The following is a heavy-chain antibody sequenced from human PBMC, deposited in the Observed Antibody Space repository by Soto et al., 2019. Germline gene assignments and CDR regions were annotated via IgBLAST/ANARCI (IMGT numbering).Heavy chain of an antibody. CDR2: ISGSGGST. J-gene: IGHJ4*02. Sequence: GGSLRLSCAASGFTFSSYAMSWVRQAPGKGLEWVSAISGSGGSTYYADSVKGWFTISRDNPKNTLYLQMNSLRAEDTAVYYCAKDGGQLLYGYWGQGTLVTVSS. D-gene: IGHD2-2*02. V-gene: IGHV3-23*01. CDR1: GFTFSSYA. CDR3: AKDGGQLLYGY.